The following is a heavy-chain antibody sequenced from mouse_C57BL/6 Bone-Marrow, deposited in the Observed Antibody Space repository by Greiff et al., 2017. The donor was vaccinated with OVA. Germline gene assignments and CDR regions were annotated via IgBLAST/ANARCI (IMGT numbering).Heavy chain of an antibody. CDR2: IRRQSSNTAT. V-gene: IGHV10-3*01. J-gene: IGHJ1*01. CDR1: GYTFNTYA. CDR3: VRELTGIGYFDV. Sequence: EVQLVESGGGLVKPKGSLKLSCAASGYTFNTYAMHWVSQAPGKGLEWVASIRRQSSNTATYDAVSGKARFTISRDDSQSMPYLLMNNLKTEDSAMYDVVRELTGIGYFDVWGPGTTLTVSS. D-gene: IGHD4-1*01.